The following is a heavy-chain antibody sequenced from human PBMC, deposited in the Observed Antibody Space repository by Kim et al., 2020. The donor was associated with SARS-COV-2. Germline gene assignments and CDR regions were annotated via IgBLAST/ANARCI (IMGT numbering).Heavy chain of an antibody. V-gene: IGHV3-48*03. Sequence: GGSLRLSCAASGFTFSSYEMNWVRQAPGKGLEWVSYISSSGSTIYYADSVKGRFTISRDNAKNSLYLQMNSLRAEDTAVYYCARVYYYDSSGYQTPTLDYWGQGTLVTVSS. CDR1: GFTFSSYE. D-gene: IGHD3-22*01. CDR2: ISSSGSTI. CDR3: ARVYYYDSSGYQTPTLDY. J-gene: IGHJ4*02.